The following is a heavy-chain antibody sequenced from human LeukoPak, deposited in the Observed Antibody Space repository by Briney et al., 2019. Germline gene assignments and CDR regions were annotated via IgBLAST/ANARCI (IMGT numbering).Heavy chain of an antibody. CDR3: ARALPHVRSGYYYYYMDV. J-gene: IGHJ6*03. CDR1: GYTFSSYG. D-gene: IGHD6-25*01. Sequence: ASVKVSCKASGYTFSSYGISWVRQAPGQGLEWMGIINPSGGSTSYAQKFQGRVTMTRDTSTSTVYMELNSLRSDDTAVYHCARALPHVRSGYYYYYMDVWGKGTTVTISS. CDR2: INPSGGST. V-gene: IGHV1-46*01.